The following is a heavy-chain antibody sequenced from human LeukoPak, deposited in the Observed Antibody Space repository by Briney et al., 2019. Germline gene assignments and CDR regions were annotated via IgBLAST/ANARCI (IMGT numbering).Heavy chain of an antibody. J-gene: IGHJ6*02. CDR2: IFPRDSDV. CDR1: GYTFTSYW. V-gene: IGHV5-51*01. Sequence: GESLTIPCKTSGYTFTSYWIGWVRQTPGKGLECMGVIFPRDSDVRYSPSFQGQVTISADKSTNTAFLHWGSLKASDSAMYYCVRSLPGTLLRGYGMDVWGPGTTVTVS. CDR3: VRSLPGTLLRGYGMDV. D-gene: IGHD3-10*01.